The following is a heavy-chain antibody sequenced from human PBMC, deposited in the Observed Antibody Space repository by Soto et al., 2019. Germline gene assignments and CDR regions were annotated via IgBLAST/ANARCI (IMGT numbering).Heavy chain of an antibody. J-gene: IGHJ4*02. D-gene: IGHD1-26*01. Sequence: EVQLVESGGGLVQPGGSLRLSCAASGFTFSSYAMHWVRQYPGKGLEYVSALSSNGGSTYYANYVKGRFTNYRDNSKNTMYLQMGRRRAEDMAVYYCARDRGSYLDYWGQGTLVTVSS. CDR1: GFTFSSYA. V-gene: IGHV3-64*01. CDR3: ARDRGSYLDY. CDR2: LSSNGGST.